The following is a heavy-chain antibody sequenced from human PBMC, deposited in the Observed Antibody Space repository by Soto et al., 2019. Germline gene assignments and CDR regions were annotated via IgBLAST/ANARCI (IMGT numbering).Heavy chain of an antibody. Sequence: GGSLRLSCAASGFTFSSYSMNWVRQAPGKGLEWVSYISSSSSTIYYADSVKGRFTISRDNAKNSLYLQMNSLRAEDTAVYYCAREGCSGGSCYSGYYYYMDVWGKGTTVTVSS. J-gene: IGHJ6*03. CDR3: AREGCSGGSCYSGYYYYMDV. D-gene: IGHD2-15*01. CDR1: GFTFSSYS. V-gene: IGHV3-48*01. CDR2: ISSSSSTI.